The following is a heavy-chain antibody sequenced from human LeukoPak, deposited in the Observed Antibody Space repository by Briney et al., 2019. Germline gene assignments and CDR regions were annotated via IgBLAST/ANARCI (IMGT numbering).Heavy chain of an antibody. D-gene: IGHD5-18*01. Sequence: GGSLRLSCAASGFTFSSYWMSWVRQAPGKGLEWVANIKQDGSEKYYVDSVKGRFTISRDNAENSLYLQMNSLRAEDTAVYYCASDTAMDPGDYWGQGTLVTVSS. V-gene: IGHV3-7*03. CDR2: IKQDGSEK. CDR3: ASDTAMDPGDY. CDR1: GFTFSSYW. J-gene: IGHJ4*02.